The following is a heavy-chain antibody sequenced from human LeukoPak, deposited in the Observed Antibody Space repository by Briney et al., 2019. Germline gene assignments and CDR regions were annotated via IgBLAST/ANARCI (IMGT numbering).Heavy chain of an antibody. CDR2: ITSSSSTI. J-gene: IGHJ4*02. Sequence: GGSLRLSCAASGFTFSSYSMNWVRQAPGKGLEWVSYITSSSSTIYYADSVKGRFTVSRDNAKNSLYLQMNSLRAEDTAVYYCAKVRAYTYDSGLDFWGQGTLVTVSS. V-gene: IGHV3-48*04. D-gene: IGHD5-18*01. CDR1: GFTFSSYS. CDR3: AKVRAYTYDSGLDF.